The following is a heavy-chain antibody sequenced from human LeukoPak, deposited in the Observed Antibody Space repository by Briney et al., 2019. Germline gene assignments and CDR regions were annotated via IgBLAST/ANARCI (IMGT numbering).Heavy chain of an antibody. CDR2: IYYSGST. V-gene: IGHV4-39*01. Sequence: SETLSLTCTVSGGSASSSSYYLGWIRQPPGKGLEWIVSIYYSGSTYYNPSLKSRVTISVDTSKNQFSLKLSSVTAADTAVYYCARQRIDTAMAYYFDYWGQGTLVTVSS. D-gene: IGHD5-18*01. CDR3: ARQRIDTAMAYYFDY. CDR1: GGSASSSSYY. J-gene: IGHJ4*02.